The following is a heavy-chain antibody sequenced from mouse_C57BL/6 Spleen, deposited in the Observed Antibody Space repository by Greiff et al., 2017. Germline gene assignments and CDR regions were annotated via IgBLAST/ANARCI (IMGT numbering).Heavy chain of an antibody. J-gene: IGHJ3*01. Sequence: EVKLVESGGDLVKPGGSLKLSCAASGFTFSSYGMSWVRQTPDKRLEWVATISRGGSYTYYPDNVKGRFTISRDNAKTTLYLQMSSLKSEDTAMYYCARGEDDYDAWFAYWGQGTLGTVSA. CDR3: ARGEDDYDAWFAY. CDR1: GFTFSSYG. V-gene: IGHV5-6*02. CDR2: ISRGGSYT. D-gene: IGHD2-4*01.